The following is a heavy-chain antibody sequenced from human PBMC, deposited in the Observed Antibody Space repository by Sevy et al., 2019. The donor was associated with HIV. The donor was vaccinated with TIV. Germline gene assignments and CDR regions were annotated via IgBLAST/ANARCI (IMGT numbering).Heavy chain of an antibody. CDR1: GGTFSNYA. V-gene: IGHV1-69*13. CDR2: IIPIFGTT. Sequence: ASAKVSCKASGGTFSNYALSWVRQAPGQGLEWMGGIIPIFGTTNFAQTFQGRVTITADESRSTAYMELSSLKPADTAVYYCARTPLLSIPGTTDVYFDIWGQGTLVTVSS. J-gene: IGHJ4*02. CDR3: ARTPLLSIPGTTDVYFDI. D-gene: IGHD4-4*01.